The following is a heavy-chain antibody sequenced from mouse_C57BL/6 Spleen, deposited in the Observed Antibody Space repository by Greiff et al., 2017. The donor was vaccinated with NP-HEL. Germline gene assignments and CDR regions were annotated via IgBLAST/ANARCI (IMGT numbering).Heavy chain of an antibody. CDR2: IYPGDGDT. J-gene: IGHJ3*01. CDR1: GYAFSSYW. D-gene: IGHD1-1*01. V-gene: IGHV1-80*01. Sequence: QVQLQQSGAELVKPGASVKISCKASGYAFSSYWMTWVKPRPGTGLAWIGQIYPGDGDTNYNGKFKGKATLTADKSSSTAYMQLSSLTSEDSAVYFCARFGSIPGFGYGGKGTLVTVSA. CDR3: ARFGSIPGFGY.